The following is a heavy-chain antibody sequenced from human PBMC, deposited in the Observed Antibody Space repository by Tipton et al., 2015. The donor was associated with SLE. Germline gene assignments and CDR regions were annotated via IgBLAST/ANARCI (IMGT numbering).Heavy chain of an antibody. CDR1: GGSISTHY. CDR2: IHYSGST. CDR3: AKDDQNYYFYGMDV. J-gene: IGHJ6*02. Sequence: TLSLTCSISGGSISTHYWSWIRQPPGKGLEWIGYIHYSGSTNYNPSLKSRVTISVDTSKNQFSLKLSSVTAADTAVYYCAKDDQNYYFYGMDVWGQGTTVTVSS. V-gene: IGHV4-59*11.